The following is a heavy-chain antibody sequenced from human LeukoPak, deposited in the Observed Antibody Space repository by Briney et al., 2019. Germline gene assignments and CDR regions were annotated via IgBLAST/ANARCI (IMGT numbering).Heavy chain of an antibody. V-gene: IGHV3-48*03. CDR3: ARVVGYYGSGNYYFDY. CDR2: IITSGGTT. D-gene: IGHD3-10*01. J-gene: IGHJ4*02. CDR1: GFTFSHYE. Sequence: PGGPLRLSCAASGFTFSHYEMNWVRHAPGKGLEWLSHIITSGGTTYYADSVKGRFTVSRDSAKNSQYLQMNSLRAEDTAVYYCARVVGYYGSGNYYFDYWGQGTLVTVSS.